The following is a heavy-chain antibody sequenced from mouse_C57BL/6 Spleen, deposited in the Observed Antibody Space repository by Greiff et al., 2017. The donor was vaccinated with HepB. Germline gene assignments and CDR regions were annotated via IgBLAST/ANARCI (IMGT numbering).Heavy chain of an antibody. CDR3: ARRGYERFAY. J-gene: IGHJ3*01. Sequence: QVQLQQSGAELARPGASVKLSCKASGYTFTSYGISWVKQRTGQGLEWIGEIYHRSGNTYYNEKFKGKATLTADKSSSTAYMELRSLTSEDSAVYFCARRGYERFAYWGQGTLVTVSA. D-gene: IGHD2-3*01. CDR2: IYHRSGNT. V-gene: IGHV1-81*01. CDR1: GYTFTSYG.